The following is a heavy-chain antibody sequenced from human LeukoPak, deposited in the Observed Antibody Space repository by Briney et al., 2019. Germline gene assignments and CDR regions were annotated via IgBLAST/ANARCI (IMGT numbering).Heavy chain of an antibody. CDR1: GGSISSYY. J-gene: IGHJ4*02. CDR3: ARGYSSRKIDY. CDR2: IYYSGST. Sequence: SSKTLSLTCTVSGGSISSYYWSWIRQPPGKGLEWIGYIYYSGSTNYNPSLKSRVTISVDTSKNQFSLKLSSVTAADTAVYYCARGYSSRKIDYWGQGTLVTVSS. D-gene: IGHD6-13*01. V-gene: IGHV4-59*08.